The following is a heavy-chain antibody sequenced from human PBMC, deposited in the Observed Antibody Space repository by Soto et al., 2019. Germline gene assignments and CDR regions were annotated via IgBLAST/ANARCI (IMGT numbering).Heavy chain of an antibody. D-gene: IGHD2-15*01. CDR1: GASINSGDYY. CDR2: IYYSGST. Sequence: SETLSLTCTVSGASINSGDYYWSWIRQPPGKGLEWIGYIYYSGSTYYNPSLKSRVTISVDTSKNQFSLKLSSVTAADTAVYYCAGFSEVAATEINWFDPWGQGTLVTVS. J-gene: IGHJ5*02. CDR3: AGFSEVAATEINWFDP. V-gene: IGHV4-30-4*01.